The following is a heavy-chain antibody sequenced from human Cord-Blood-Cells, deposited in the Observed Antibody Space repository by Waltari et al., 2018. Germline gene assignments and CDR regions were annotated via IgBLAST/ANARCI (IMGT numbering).Heavy chain of an antibody. J-gene: IGHJ4*02. D-gene: IGHD3-3*01. CDR1: GGSISSSRYY. V-gene: IGHV4-39*01. Sequence: QLQLQESGPGLVKPSETLSLTCTVSGGSISSSRYYWGWIRQPPGKGLEWIGSIYYSGSTYYNPSLKSRVTISVETPKNQFSLKLSSVTAADTAVYYCARRDYDFWSGYYDYWGQGTLVTVSS. CDR3: ARRDYDFWSGYYDY. CDR2: IYYSGST.